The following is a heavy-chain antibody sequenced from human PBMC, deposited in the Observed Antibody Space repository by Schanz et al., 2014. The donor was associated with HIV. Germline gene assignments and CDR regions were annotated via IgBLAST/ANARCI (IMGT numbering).Heavy chain of an antibody. Sequence: QVQLVESGGGVVQPGRSLRLSCAASGFTFSSYGMHWVRQAPGKGLEWVAVIWYDGTNKYYADSVKGRFTISRDNDNDSLYLQMNSLRVEDTALYYCVKDSGTLVSGARWFDPWGQGTQVTVSS. CDR1: GFTFSSYG. D-gene: IGHD6-19*01. CDR2: IWYDGTNK. J-gene: IGHJ5*02. V-gene: IGHV3-33*03. CDR3: VKDSGTLVSGARWFDP.